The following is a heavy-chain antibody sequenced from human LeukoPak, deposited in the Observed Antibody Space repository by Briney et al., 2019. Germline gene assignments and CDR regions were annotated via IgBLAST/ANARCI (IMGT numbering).Heavy chain of an antibody. D-gene: IGHD1-26*01. CDR3: ARASTLEPRIVGASGAFDI. CDR2: MNPNSGNT. J-gene: IGHJ3*02. Sequence: GASVKVSCKASGYTFTSYDINWVRQATGQGREWMGWMNPNSGNTGYAQKFQGRVTMTRNTSISTAYMELSSLRSEDTAVYYCARASTLEPRIVGASGAFDIWGQGTMVTVSS. CDR1: GYTFTSYD. V-gene: IGHV1-8*01.